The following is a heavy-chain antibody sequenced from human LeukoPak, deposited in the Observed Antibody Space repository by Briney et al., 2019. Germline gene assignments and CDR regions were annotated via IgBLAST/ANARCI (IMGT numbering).Heavy chain of an antibody. CDR1: GLTFSSYW. CDR3: AKGGGQQLVPSYYYYGMDV. Sequence: PGGSLRLSCAASGLTFSSYWMHWVRQAPGKGLVWVSRINSDGSSTSYADSVKGRFTISRDNAKNSLYLQMNSLRAEDTALYYCAKGGGQQLVPSYYYYGMDVWGQGTTVTVSS. V-gene: IGHV3-74*01. CDR2: INSDGSST. D-gene: IGHD6-13*01. J-gene: IGHJ6*02.